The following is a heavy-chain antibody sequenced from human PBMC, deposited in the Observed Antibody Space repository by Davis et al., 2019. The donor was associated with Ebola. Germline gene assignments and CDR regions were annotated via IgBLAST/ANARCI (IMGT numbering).Heavy chain of an antibody. CDR1: VGSFSDYY. D-gene: IGHD3-16*02. CDR2: INHGGST. J-gene: IGHJ6*02. CDR3: ARVNGDYYYYGLDV. V-gene: IGHV4-34*01. Sequence: SETLSLTCAVYVGSFSDYYWSWIRQPPGKGLGWIGEINHGGSTKYNPSLGSRVSISVDTSKNQFFLKVTSVTAADTAVYYCARVNGDYYYYGLDVWGQGTTVTVSS.